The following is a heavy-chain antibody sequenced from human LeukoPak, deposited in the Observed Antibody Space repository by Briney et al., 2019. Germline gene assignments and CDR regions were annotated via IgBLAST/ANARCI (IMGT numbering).Heavy chain of an antibody. V-gene: IGHV3-13*01. CDR2: VSSGFHA. J-gene: IGHJ4*02. CDR1: GFTLGSHD. Sequence: GGSLRLSCTASGFTLGSHDMHGVRQSPGQGLEWVAAVSSGFHAFFADSVQGRFTVSREDARNSLYLQMNSLRAGDTAVYYCVREARGYHYTYFDYRGQGTPVTVSS. D-gene: IGHD5-18*01. CDR3: VREARGYHYTYFDY.